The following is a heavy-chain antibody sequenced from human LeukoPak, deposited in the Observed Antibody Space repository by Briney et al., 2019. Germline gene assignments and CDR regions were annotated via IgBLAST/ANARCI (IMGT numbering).Heavy chain of an antibody. CDR3: ARKWFGELLSTYYYYGMDV. CDR1: GGAFSGYY. V-gene: IGHV4-34*01. J-gene: IGHJ6*02. Sequence: SETLSLTCAVYGGAFSGYYWSWIRQPPGKGLEWSGEINHSGSTDYNPSLKSRVTISVDTSKNQFSLKLSSVTAADTAVYYCARKWFGELLSTYYYYGMDVWGQGTTVTVSS. CDR2: INHSGST. D-gene: IGHD3-10*01.